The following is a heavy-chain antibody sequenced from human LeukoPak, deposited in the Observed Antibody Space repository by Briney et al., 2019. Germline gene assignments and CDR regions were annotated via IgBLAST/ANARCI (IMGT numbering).Heavy chain of an antibody. Sequence: GESLRLSCAASGFTFRSYNMNWVRQAPGKGLEWVSSISSSSSTIYYADSVKGRFTISRDNAKNSLYLKMNSLRAEDTAVYYCARDQGGGHTYYFDYWGQGTLVTVAS. CDR2: ISSSSSTI. CDR3: ARDQGGGHTYYFDY. J-gene: IGHJ4*02. D-gene: IGHD2-15*01. V-gene: IGHV3-48*01. CDR1: GFTFRSYN.